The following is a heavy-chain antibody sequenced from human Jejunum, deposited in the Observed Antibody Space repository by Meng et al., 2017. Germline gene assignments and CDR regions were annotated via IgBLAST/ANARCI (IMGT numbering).Heavy chain of an antibody. CDR2: ISASAEYT. CDR3: AKGSGGLMATVGAAFNWFDP. CDR1: GFSFSSSA. Sequence: GESLKISCAASGFSFSSSAMSWVRQTPGKGLEWVSSISASAEYTYYADSVKGRFTISRDNSKDTLYLRMNSLRAEDTAIYYCAKGSGGLMATVGAAFNWFDPWGQGTLVTVSS. D-gene: IGHD1-26*01. J-gene: IGHJ5*02. V-gene: IGHV3-23*01.